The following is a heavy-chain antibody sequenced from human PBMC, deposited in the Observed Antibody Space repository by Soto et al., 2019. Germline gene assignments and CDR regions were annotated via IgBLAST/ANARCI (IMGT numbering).Heavy chain of an antibody. Sequence: EVQLVETGGGLIQPGGSLRLSCTASGFTVSSNYMTWVRQAPGKGLEWVSVIYSGGNTYYADSVKDRFTSSRDKSKNTRYLQRNSRRAEDTAVYYCAGATGRYWGQGTLVPVSS. CDR3: AGATGRY. V-gene: IGHV3-53*02. J-gene: IGHJ4*02. D-gene: IGHD1-1*01. CDR2: IYSGGNT. CDR1: GFTVSSNY.